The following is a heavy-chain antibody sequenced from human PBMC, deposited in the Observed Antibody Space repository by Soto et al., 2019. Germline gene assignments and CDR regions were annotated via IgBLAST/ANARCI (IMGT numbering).Heavy chain of an antibody. CDR2: FDPEDGET. J-gene: IGHJ4*02. CDR1: GYTLTELS. Sequence: GASVKVSCKVSGYTLTELSMHWVRQAPGKGLEWMGGFDPEDGETIYAQKFQGRVTMTEDTSTDTAYMELSSLRSEDTAVYYCATDIAIGYYSALDYWGQGNLVTVSS. CDR3: ATDIAIGYYSALDY. V-gene: IGHV1-24*01. D-gene: IGHD3-22*01.